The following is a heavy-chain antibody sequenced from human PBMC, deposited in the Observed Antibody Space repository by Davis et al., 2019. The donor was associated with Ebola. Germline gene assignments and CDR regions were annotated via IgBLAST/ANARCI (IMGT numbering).Heavy chain of an antibody. D-gene: IGHD3-16*02. Sequence: ASVKVSCKASGYTFTSYGISWVRQATGQGLEWMGWMNPNSGNTGYAQKFQGRVTMTRNTSISTAYMELSSLRSEDTAVYYCARGGPLGDYVWGSYRYTDVPDYWGQGTLVTVSS. CDR1: GYTFTSYG. CDR3: ARGGPLGDYVWGSYRYTDVPDY. CDR2: MNPNSGNT. J-gene: IGHJ4*02. V-gene: IGHV1-8*02.